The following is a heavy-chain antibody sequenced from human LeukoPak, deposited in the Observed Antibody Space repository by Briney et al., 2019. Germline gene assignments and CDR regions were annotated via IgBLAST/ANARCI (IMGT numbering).Heavy chain of an antibody. V-gene: IGHV3-33*06. Sequence: QPVRSLRLSCAASGLTFSSYVIHWVPQSPGQGLGGGAGMWYYVIKKYYANTVKCRFTISCANSKNRLYPQMSCVLAEATTGHYFAKDAWGSYYSDSSGYSTDAFDIWGQGTMVTVSS. D-gene: IGHD3-22*01. J-gene: IGHJ3*02. CDR2: MWYYVIKK. CDR3: AKDAWGSYYSDSSGYSTDAFDI. CDR1: GLTFSSYV.